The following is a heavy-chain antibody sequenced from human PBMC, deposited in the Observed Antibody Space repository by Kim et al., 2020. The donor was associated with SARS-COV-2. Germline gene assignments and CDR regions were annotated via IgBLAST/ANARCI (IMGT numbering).Heavy chain of an antibody. V-gene: IGHV4-34*01. CDR3: ARTYDEFWSGYLASGWFDP. CDR2: INHSGST. J-gene: IGHJ5*02. Sequence: SETLSLTCAVYGGSFSGYYWSWIRQPPGKGLEWIGEINHSGSTNYNPSLKSGVTISVDTPKNQFSLKLSSVTAADTAVYYCARTYDEFWSGYLASGWFDPWGPGTLVTVSS. D-gene: IGHD3-3*01. CDR1: GGSFSGYY.